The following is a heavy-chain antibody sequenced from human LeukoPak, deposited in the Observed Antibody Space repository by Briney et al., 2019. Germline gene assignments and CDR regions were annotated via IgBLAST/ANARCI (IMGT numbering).Heavy chain of an antibody. V-gene: IGHV4-39*01. CDR1: GGSISTTTYY. D-gene: IGHD5-12*01. CDR3: ARRRRSASDGEEYYFDY. Sequence: SETLSLTCTVSGGSISTTTYYWVWIRQPPGKGLDWIGSIYYRGTAYYNPSLKSRVTISVDTSKNQFSLKLSSVTAADTAVYYWARRRRSASDGEEYYFDYWGRGTLVTVSS. CDR2: IYYRGTA. J-gene: IGHJ4*02.